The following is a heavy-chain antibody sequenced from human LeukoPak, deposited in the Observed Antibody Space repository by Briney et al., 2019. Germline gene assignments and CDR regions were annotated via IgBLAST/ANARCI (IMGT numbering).Heavy chain of an antibody. CDR2: IKDKTDGGTT. V-gene: IGHV3-15*01. J-gene: IGHJ4*02. CDR3: TTADGTYTFWRAGYFDY. Sequence: GGSLRLSCAASGFTFRKAWMSWVRQAPGKGGEWVGRIKDKTDGGTTDYAAPVKGRFTISRDDSKNTLYVQMNNLKTEDTAVYYCTTADGTYTFWRAGYFDYWGQGTLVTVSS. CDR1: GFTFRKAW. D-gene: IGHD3-3*01.